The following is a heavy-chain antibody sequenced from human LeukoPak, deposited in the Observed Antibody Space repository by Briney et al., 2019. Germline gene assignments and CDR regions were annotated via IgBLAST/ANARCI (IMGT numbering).Heavy chain of an antibody. Sequence: ASVKVSCKVSGYTLTELSMHWVRQAPGKGLEWMGGFDPEDGETIYAQKFQGRVTMTEDTSTDTAYMELSSLRSEDTAVYYCADYGDYARVQDAFDIWGQGTMVTVSS. CDR1: GYTLTELS. CDR3: ADYGDYARVQDAFDI. D-gene: IGHD4-17*01. V-gene: IGHV1-24*01. CDR2: FDPEDGET. J-gene: IGHJ3*02.